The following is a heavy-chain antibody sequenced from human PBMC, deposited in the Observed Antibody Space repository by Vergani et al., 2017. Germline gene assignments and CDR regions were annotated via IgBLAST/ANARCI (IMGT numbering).Heavy chain of an antibody. Sequence: EVQLVESGGGLVQPGRSLRLSCAASGFTFDDYAMHWVRQAPGKGLEWVSGISWNSGSIGYADSVKGRFTISRDNAKNSLYLLMNSLRAEDTALYYCAKTNVVAATYGAFDIWVQGTMVTVSS. J-gene: IGHJ3*02. CDR3: AKTNVVAATYGAFDI. D-gene: IGHD2-15*01. CDR2: ISWNSGSI. V-gene: IGHV3-9*01. CDR1: GFTFDDYA.